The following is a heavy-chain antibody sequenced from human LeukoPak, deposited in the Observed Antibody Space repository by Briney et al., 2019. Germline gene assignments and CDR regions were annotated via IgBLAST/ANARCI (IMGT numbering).Heavy chain of an antibody. CDR2: IYYSGST. D-gene: IGHD2-2*01. Sequence: PSETLPLTCTVSGGSISGTSYYWGWIRQPPGKGLGWIGSIYYSGSTYYNPSLKSRVTISVDTSKNQFSLKLSSVTAADTAVYYCARAGGGVVPAAMLIWGQGTLVTVSS. J-gene: IGHJ4*02. CDR1: GGSISGTSYY. CDR3: ARAGGGVVPAAMLI. V-gene: IGHV4-39*07.